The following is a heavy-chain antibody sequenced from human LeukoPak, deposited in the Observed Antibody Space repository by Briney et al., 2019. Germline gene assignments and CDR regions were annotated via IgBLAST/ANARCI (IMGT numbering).Heavy chain of an antibody. CDR1: GYTFTSYG. CDR2: ISGYNGIT. CDR3: ARNSGSYYVVDY. J-gene: IGHJ4*02. V-gene: IGHV1-18*01. Sequence: ASVKVSCKTSGYTFTSYGINWVRQAPGQGLEWLGWISGYNGITDYAQKIQGRATMTMDTSTSTAYMELRSLGSDDTAVYYCARNSGSYYVVDYWGQGTLVTVSS. D-gene: IGHD1-26*01.